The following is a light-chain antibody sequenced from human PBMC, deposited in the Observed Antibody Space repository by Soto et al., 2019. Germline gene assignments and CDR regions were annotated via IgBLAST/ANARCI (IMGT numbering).Light chain of an antibody. V-gene: IGKV3-20*01. CDR1: QSVGSSN. CDR3: QQYGSPLWT. J-gene: IGKJ1*01. Sequence: ENVLTQSPGTLSLSPGERATLSCRASQSVGSSNLAWYQQRRGQAPRLLIYGASSRATGIPDRFSGSGSGTDFTLTIRRLEPEVFAVYYCQQYGSPLWTFGQGPKVKIK. CDR2: GAS.